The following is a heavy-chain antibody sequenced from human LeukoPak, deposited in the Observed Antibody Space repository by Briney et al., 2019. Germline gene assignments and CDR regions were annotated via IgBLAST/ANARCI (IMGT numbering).Heavy chain of an antibody. Sequence: GSLRLSRAASGFIFSSYSMSWVRQAPGKGLEWVSVITGSGGNTYYADSVKGRFTISKDNSKNTVYLQMSSLRVDDTAVYYCAKAASSSWPSYYYGMDVWGQGTTVTVS. J-gene: IGHJ6*02. D-gene: IGHD6-13*01. V-gene: IGHV3-23*01. CDR2: ITGSGGNT. CDR1: GFIFSSYS. CDR3: AKAASSSWPSYYYGMDV.